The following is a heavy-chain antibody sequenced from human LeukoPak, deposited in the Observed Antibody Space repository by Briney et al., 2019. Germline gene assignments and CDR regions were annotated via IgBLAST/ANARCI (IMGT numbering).Heavy chain of an antibody. V-gene: IGHV4-59*01. CDR1: GGSISSYY. CDR3: ASFGGTMDY. D-gene: IGHD3-16*01. Sequence: SETLSLTCTVSGGSISSYYWSWIRQPPGKGLEWIGYIYYSGSTNYNPSLKSRVTISVDTSKNQFSLKPSSVTAADTAVYYCASFGGTMDYWGQGTLVTVSS. J-gene: IGHJ4*02. CDR2: IYYSGST.